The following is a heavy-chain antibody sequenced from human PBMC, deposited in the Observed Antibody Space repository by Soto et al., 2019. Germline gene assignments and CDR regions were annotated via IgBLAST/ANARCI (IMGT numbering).Heavy chain of an antibody. D-gene: IGHD3-22*01. CDR1: GFTFTSYA. V-gene: IGHV3-23*01. Sequence: GGSLRLSCAASGFTFTSYAMSWVRQAPGKGLEWVSAVSGSGGSTYYADSVKGRFTISRDNSKNTLFLRMNSLRAEDTAVYYCAKETYYDSSGNFDFWGQGTLVTVSS. CDR3: AKETYYDSSGNFDF. CDR2: VSGSGGST. J-gene: IGHJ4*02.